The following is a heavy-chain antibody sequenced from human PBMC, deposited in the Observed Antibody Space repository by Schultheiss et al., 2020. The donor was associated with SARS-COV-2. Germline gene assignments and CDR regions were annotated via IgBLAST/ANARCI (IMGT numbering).Heavy chain of an antibody. J-gene: IGHJ4*01. CDR2: ISYNGDT. CDR1: GGSIRSGESY. CDR3: ARTWERFTIFGD. V-gene: IGHV4-61*08. Sequence: SETLSLTCTVSGGSIRSGESYWSWIRQSPGKEMQWIGYISYNGDTEYSPSVKGRISISLDTSKNQFSLKLASVTAADTAMYYCARTWERFTIFGDWGQGMLVTVSS. D-gene: IGHD3-3*01.